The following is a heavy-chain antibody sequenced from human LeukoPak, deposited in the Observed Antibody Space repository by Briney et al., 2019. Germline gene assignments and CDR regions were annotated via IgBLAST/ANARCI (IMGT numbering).Heavy chain of an antibody. CDR2: IIPIFGTA. D-gene: IGHD1-26*01. Sequence: ASVKVSCKASGGTFSSYAISWVRQAPGQGLEWMGGIIPIFGTANYAQKFQGRVTITADKSTSTAYMELSSLRSEDTAVYYCARDLSGQGYDNYYMDVWGKGTTVTVSS. J-gene: IGHJ6*03. CDR3: ARDLSGQGYDNYYMDV. CDR1: GGTFSSYA. V-gene: IGHV1-69*06.